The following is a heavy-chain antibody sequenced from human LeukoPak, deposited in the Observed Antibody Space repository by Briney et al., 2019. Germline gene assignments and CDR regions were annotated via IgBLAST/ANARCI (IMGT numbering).Heavy chain of an antibody. CDR3: ARRSSSSWLYYFDY. Sequence: GESLKISCKGSGYSFTSYWIGWVRQMPGKGLEWMGIIYPGDSDSRYSPSFQGQVTISADKSISTAYLKWSSLKASDTAMYYCARRSSSSWLYYFDYWGQGTLVTVSS. D-gene: IGHD6-13*01. V-gene: IGHV5-51*01. CDR2: IYPGDSDS. CDR1: GYSFTSYW. J-gene: IGHJ4*02.